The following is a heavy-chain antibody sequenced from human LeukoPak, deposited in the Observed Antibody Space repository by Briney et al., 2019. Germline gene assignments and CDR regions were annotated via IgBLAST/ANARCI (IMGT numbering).Heavy chain of an antibody. CDR2: ISGSGGST. Sequence: PGGSLRLSCAASGFTFSSYAMSWVRQAPGKGLEWVSAISGSGGSTYYADSVKGRFTISRDNSKNTLYLQMNSLRAEDTAVYYCAKFLAFVDTAMVSPRYMGVWGKGTTVTVSS. D-gene: IGHD5-18*01. CDR1: GFTFSSYA. V-gene: IGHV3-23*01. CDR3: AKFLAFVDTAMVSPRYMGV. J-gene: IGHJ6*03.